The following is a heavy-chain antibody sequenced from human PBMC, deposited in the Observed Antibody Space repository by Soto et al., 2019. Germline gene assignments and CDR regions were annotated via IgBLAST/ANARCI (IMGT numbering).Heavy chain of an antibody. CDR3: ARELEYPPDYGMDV. V-gene: IGHV3-33*01. CDR1: GFTFSSYG. J-gene: IGHJ6*02. Sequence: GGSLRLSCAASGFTFSSYGMHWVRQAPGKGLEWVAVIWYDGSNKYYADSVKGRFTISRDNSKNTLYLQMNSLRAEDTAVYYRARELEYPPDYGMDVWGQGTTVTVSS. D-gene: IGHD2-2*01. CDR2: IWYDGSNK.